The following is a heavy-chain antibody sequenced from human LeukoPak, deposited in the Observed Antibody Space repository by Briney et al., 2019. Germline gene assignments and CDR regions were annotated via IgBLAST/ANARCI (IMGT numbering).Heavy chain of an antibody. J-gene: IGHJ4*02. CDR2: INPSGGST. D-gene: IGHD3-10*01. CDR3: ARGPITMVRGVIINYFDY. Sequence: ASVKVSCKASGYTFTSYYMHWVRQAPGQGLEWMGIINPSGGSTSYAQKFQGRVTMTRDTSTSTVYMELSSLRSEDTAVYYCARGPITMVRGVIINYFDYWGQGTLVTVSS. CDR1: GYTFTSYY. V-gene: IGHV1-46*01.